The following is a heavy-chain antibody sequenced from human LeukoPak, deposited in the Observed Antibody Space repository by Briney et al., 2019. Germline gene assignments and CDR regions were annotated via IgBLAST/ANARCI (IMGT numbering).Heavy chain of an antibody. V-gene: IGHV1-46*01. Sequence: ASVKVSCKASGYTFTSYYMHWVRQAPGQGLEWVGIINPRGGSASSAQKFQGRVTLTRDTSTSTVYTELSSLRSQDTAVYYCARDGVYYGSGSYSPSWGQGTLVTVSS. D-gene: IGHD3-10*01. CDR2: INPRGGSA. CDR3: ARDGVYYGSGSYSPS. J-gene: IGHJ5*02. CDR1: GYTFTSYY.